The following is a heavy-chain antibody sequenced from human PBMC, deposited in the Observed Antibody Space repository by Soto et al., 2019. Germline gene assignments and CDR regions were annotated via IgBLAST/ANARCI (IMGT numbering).Heavy chain of an antibody. J-gene: IGHJ5*02. V-gene: IGHV3-66*01. CDR1: GFTVTSNY. CDR2: IYIAGGT. CDR3: ARGFCNGTNCYANWFDP. D-gene: IGHD2-2*01. Sequence: EVRLVESGGGLVQPGGSLRLSCAASGFTVTSNYMTWDRQSPGKGLEWVSLIYIAGGTKYADSVSGRFTISRDSSKNTLYLQMNSLRAADTAVYYCARGFCNGTNCYANWFDPWGQGTLVTVSS.